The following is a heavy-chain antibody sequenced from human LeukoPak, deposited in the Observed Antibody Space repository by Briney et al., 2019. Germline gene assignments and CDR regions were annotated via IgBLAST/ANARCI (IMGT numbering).Heavy chain of an antibody. V-gene: IGHV1-8*03. D-gene: IGHD3-22*01. CDR2: MNPNNGNT. CDR1: GYTFTSYD. CDR3: AREVYYDSSGYYN. J-gene: IGHJ4*02. Sequence: ASVKVSCKASGYTFTSYDINWVRHAPGQGLERMGWMNPNNGNTGYAQKFQGRVPITRNPYIRTAYMELSSLRSEDTAVYYCAREVYYDSSGYYNWGQGTLVTVSS.